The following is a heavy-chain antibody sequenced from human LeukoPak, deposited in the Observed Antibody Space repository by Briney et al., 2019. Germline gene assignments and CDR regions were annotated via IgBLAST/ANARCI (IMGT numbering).Heavy chain of an antibody. Sequence: PGGSLRLSCAASGFTFSSYSMNWVRQAPGKGLEWVSYISSSSSTIYYADSVKGRFTISRDNAKNSLYLQMDSLRAEDTAIYYCAKDPSTLKLTDDYWGQGTLVTVSS. J-gene: IGHJ4*02. CDR1: GFTFSSYS. CDR2: ISSSSSTI. D-gene: IGHD5-24*01. V-gene: IGHV3-48*01. CDR3: AKDPSTLKLTDDY.